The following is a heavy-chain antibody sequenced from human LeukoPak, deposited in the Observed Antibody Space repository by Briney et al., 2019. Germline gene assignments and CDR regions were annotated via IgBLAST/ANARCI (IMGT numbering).Heavy chain of an antibody. J-gene: IGHJ4*02. CDR2: IKSKADGGTT. CDR3: TTGGYKNTRFDY. D-gene: IGHD3-22*01. V-gene: IGHV3-15*01. CDR1: GFNFNNAW. Sequence: RGSLRLSCAASGFNFNNAWMSWVRQAPGKGLEWVGRIKSKADGGTTDYAAPVKGRFTISRDDSKNTLYLQLNSLKTEDTAVYYCTTGGYKNTRFDYWGQGSLVIVAS.